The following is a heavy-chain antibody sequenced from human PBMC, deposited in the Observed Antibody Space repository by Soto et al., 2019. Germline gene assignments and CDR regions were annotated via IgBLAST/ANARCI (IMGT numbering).Heavy chain of an antibody. D-gene: IGHD6-25*01. J-gene: IGHJ4*02. CDR3: ARGKIDSGWNHFDY. CDR2: ISAGNVNT. V-gene: IGHV1-3*01. CDR1: GYTFISYT. Sequence: QVQLVQSGAEVKKPGASVKVSCKASGYTFISYTMHWVRQAPGQSLEWMGWISAGNVNTKYSQKFQGRVTIIRDTSASTAYMELSSLRSEDTAVYYCARGKIDSGWNHFDYWGQGTLVTVSS.